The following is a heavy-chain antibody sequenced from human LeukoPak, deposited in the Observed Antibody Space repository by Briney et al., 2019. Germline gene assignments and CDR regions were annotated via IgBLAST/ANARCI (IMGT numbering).Heavy chain of an antibody. Sequence: GGSLRLSCAASGFTFSSYGMHWVRQAPGKGLEWVAVIWYDGSNKYYADSVKGRFTISRDNSKNTLYLQMNSLKTEDTAVYYCTTGTMVRGAPMGYWGQGTLVTVSS. V-gene: IGHV3-33*01. CDR2: IWYDGSNK. D-gene: IGHD3-10*01. J-gene: IGHJ4*02. CDR1: GFTFSSYG. CDR3: TTGTMVRGAPMGY.